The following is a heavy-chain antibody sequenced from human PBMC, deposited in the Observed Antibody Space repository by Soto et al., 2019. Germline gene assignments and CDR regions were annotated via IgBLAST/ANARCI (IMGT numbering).Heavy chain of an antibody. CDR3: AGRITVDPGWYFDL. J-gene: IGHJ2*01. D-gene: IGHD6-19*01. CDR1: GGSISSGDYY. V-gene: IGHV4-30-4*01. Sequence: KASETLSLTCTVSGGSISSGDYYWSWIRQPPGKGLEWIGYIYYSGSTYYNPSLKSRVIISVDTSKNQLSLKLSSVTAADTAVYYCAGRITVDPGWYFDLWGRGTLVTVSS. CDR2: IYYSGST.